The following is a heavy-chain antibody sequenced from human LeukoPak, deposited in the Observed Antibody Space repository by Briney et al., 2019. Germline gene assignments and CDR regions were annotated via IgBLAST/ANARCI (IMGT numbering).Heavy chain of an antibody. CDR1: GYSFTSYW. Sequence: GESLKISCKGSGYSFTSYWIGWVRQLPGKGLEWMGIIYPGDSDTRYSPSFQGQVTISADKSISTAYLQWSSLKASDTAMYYCARTYYYDSSGYYLYYFDYWGQGTLVTVSS. CDR2: IYPGDSDT. CDR3: ARTYYYDSSGYYLYYFDY. D-gene: IGHD3-22*01. J-gene: IGHJ4*02. V-gene: IGHV5-51*01.